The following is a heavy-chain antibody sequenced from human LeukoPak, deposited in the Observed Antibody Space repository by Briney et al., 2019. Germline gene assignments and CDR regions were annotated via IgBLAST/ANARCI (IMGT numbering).Heavy chain of an antibody. D-gene: IGHD3-3*01. J-gene: IGHJ3*02. V-gene: IGHV3-7*01. CDR1: GFTFSSYW. CDR2: IKQDGSEK. Sequence: GGSLRLSCAASGFTFSSYWMSWVRQAPGKGLEWVAIIKQDGSEKYYVDSVKGRFTISRDHAKNSLYLQMNSLRAEDTAVYYGARDQFPGGVVIDDAFDIWGQGTMVTVSS. CDR3: ARDQFPGGVVIDDAFDI.